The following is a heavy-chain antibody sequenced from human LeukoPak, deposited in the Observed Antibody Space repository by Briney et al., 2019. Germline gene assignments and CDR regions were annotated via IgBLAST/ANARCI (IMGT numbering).Heavy chain of an antibody. CDR3: TTYDYGDYHVDY. CDR2: IWYDGSNK. J-gene: IGHJ4*02. D-gene: IGHD4-17*01. Sequence: GRSLRLSCAASGFTFSSYGMHWVRQAPGKGLEWVAVIWYDGSNKYYADSVKGRFTISRDNSKNTVYLQMNSLSAEDTAVYYCTTYDYGDYHVDYWGQGTLVTVSS. V-gene: IGHV3-33*01. CDR1: GFTFSSYG.